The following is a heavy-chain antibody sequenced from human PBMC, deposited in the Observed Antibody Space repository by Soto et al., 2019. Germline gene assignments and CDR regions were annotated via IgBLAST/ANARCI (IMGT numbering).Heavy chain of an antibody. CDR2: IYYSGST. Sequence: QLQLQESGPGLVKPSQTLSLTCTVSGGSVSRGGYFWNWIHQHPGKGLEWIGYIYYSGSTSYNPSLKNRVSISVDPSNNQFSLRLSSATAADTAVYYCARAYPPDYRSGSRGSFDYWGQGTLVTVSA. CDR1: GGSVSRGGYF. V-gene: IGHV4-31*03. J-gene: IGHJ4*02. CDR3: ARAYPPDYRSGSRGSFDY. D-gene: IGHD3-3*01.